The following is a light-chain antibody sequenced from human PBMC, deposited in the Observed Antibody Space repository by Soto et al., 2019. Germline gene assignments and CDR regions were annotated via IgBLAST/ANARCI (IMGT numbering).Light chain of an antibody. CDR3: QQHSHWPPWT. J-gene: IGKJ1*01. V-gene: IGKV3-11*01. Sequence: EIVLTQSPGTLSLSPGERATLSCRASQSVSNNYLAWYQQKPGQAPRLLIYGASNRATGIPARFSGSGSGTDFTLTISSLEPEDFAVYYCQQHSHWPPWTFGQGTRVEIQ. CDR2: GAS. CDR1: QSVSNNY.